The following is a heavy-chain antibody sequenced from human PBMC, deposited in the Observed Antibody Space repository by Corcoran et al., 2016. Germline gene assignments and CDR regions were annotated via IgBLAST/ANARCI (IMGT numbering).Heavy chain of an antibody. CDR2: IKSKTDGGTT. CDR3: TSGYCSSTSCYQH. D-gene: IGHD2-2*01. CDR1: GFTFSNAW. V-gene: IGHV3-15*01. J-gene: IGHJ1*01. Sequence: EVQLVESGGGLVKPGGSLRLCCAASGFTFSNAWMSWVRQAPGKGLEWVGRIKSKTDGGTTDYAAPVKGRVTISRDDSKNTRYLKMNSLKTEYTAVYCCTSGYCSSTSCYQHGGQGTLVTVSS.